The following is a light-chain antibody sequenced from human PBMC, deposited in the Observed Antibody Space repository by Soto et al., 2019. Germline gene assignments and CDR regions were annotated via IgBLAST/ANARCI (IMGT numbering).Light chain of an antibody. CDR2: GAS. Sequence: EIVMTQSPATLSVSPGERATLSCRASQSISSNLALYQQKPGQAPRLLIYGASTRATGISARFSGSWSGTEFTLTISSLQSEDLAVYYCQQYNNWPPWTFGQGTKVEIK. J-gene: IGKJ1*01. CDR1: QSISSN. CDR3: QQYNNWPPWT. V-gene: IGKV3-15*01.